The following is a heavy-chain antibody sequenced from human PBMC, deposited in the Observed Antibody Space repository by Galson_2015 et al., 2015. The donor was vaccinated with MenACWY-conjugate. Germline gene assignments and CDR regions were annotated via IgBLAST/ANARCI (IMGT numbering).Heavy chain of an antibody. CDR1: GFTFSSYR. Sequence: SLRLSCAASGFTFSSYRMNWVRQAPGKGLEWVSYISSSSSTIYYADSVKGRFTISRDNAKNSLYLQMNSLRDEDTAVYYCARSPGITGSYYYYYGMDVWGQGTTVIVSS. CDR3: ARSPGITGSYYYYYGMDV. V-gene: IGHV3-48*02. CDR2: ISSSSSTI. J-gene: IGHJ6*02. D-gene: IGHD1-20*01.